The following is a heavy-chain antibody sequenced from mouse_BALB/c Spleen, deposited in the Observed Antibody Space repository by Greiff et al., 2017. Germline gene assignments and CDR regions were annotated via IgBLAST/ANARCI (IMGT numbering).Heavy chain of an antibody. Sequence: QVQLQQPGAELVKPGASVKLSCKASGYTFTSYWMHWVKQRPGQGLEWIGEINPSNGRTNYNEKFKSKATLTVDKSSSTAYMQLSSLTSEDSAVYCSTRRVDYWGQGTSVTVSS. CDR3: TRRVDY. CDR2: INPSNGRT. V-gene: IGHV1S81*02. J-gene: IGHJ4*01. CDR1: GYTFTSYW.